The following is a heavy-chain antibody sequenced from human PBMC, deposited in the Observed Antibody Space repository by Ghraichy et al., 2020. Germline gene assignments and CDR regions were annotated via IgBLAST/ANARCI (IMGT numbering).Heavy chain of an antibody. CDR1: GGSISGYF. CDR3: ARAVAGRFDY. V-gene: IGHV4-59*01. Sequence: SETLSLTCTVSGGSISGYFWTWIRQPPGKGLEWIGYIYYSGSTNYNPSLKSRVTISVDTSRNQFSLKLSSVTAADTAVYHCARAVAGRFDYWGQGTLVTVSS. J-gene: IGHJ4*02. CDR2: IYYSGST. D-gene: IGHD6-19*01.